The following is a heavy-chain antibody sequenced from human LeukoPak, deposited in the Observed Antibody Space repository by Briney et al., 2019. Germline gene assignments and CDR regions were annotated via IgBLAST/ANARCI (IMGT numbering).Heavy chain of an antibody. CDR1: GFTFSSYA. J-gene: IGHJ4*02. CDR2: ISSSGGST. Sequence: GGSLRLSCAASGFTFSSYAVSWVRQAPGKGLEWVSAISSSGGSTYYADSVKGRFTISRDNSKNTLYLQMNSLRAEDTAVYYCAKSLYSSSWSESYYFDYWGQGTLVTVSS. CDR3: AKSLYSSSWSESYYFDY. D-gene: IGHD6-13*01. V-gene: IGHV3-23*01.